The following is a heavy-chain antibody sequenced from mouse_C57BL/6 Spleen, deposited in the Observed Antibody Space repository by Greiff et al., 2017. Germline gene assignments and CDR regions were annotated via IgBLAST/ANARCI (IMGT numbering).Heavy chain of an antibody. CDR1: GFTFSDYG. V-gene: IGHV5-17*01. CDR3: ARDWGY. Sequence: VQLKQSGGGLVKPGGSLKLSCAASGFTFSDYGMHWVRQAPEKGLEWVAYISSGSSTIYYADTVKGRFTISRDNAKNTLFLQMTSLRSEDTAMYYCARDWGYWGQGTTLTVSS. CDR2: ISSGSSTI. J-gene: IGHJ2*01.